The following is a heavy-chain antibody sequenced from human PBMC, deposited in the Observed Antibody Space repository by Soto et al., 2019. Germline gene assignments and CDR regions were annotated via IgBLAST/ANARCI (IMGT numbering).Heavy chain of an antibody. D-gene: IGHD6-19*01. Sequence: GGSLRLSCAVSGFTFSDAWMTWVRQAPGKGLEWVASISTRSDIYYADSVKGRFTISRDNAKNSLYLQMNTLGADDTAVYYCARDGHSSGWNPDAFDIWGQGTLVTV. J-gene: IGHJ3*02. V-gene: IGHV3-21*01. CDR1: GFTFSDAW. CDR2: ISTRSDI. CDR3: ARDGHSSGWNPDAFDI.